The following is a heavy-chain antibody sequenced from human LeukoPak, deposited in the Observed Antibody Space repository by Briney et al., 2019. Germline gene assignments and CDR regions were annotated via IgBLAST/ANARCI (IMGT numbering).Heavy chain of an antibody. CDR2: ISAYNGNT. Sequence: ASVKVSCKASGYTFTTYGISWVRQAPGQGLEWMGWISAYNGNTNYAQKFQGRVTMTTDTSTSTAYMELRSLRSDDAAVYYCARGSTARYYYDSSGYYRGAVDYWGQGTLVTISS. D-gene: IGHD3-22*01. CDR3: ARGSTARYYYDSSGYYRGAVDY. V-gene: IGHV1-18*01. J-gene: IGHJ4*02. CDR1: GYTFTTYG.